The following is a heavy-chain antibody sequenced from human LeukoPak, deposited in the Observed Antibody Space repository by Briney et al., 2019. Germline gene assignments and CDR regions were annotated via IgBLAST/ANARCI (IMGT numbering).Heavy chain of an antibody. CDR1: GYTFTSYG. CDR3: ARKAYYYDSSGYYYGYYYYYMDV. CDR2: ISAYNGNT. J-gene: IGHJ6*03. V-gene: IGHV1-18*01. Sequence: ASVKVSCKASGYTFTSYGISWVRQAPGQGLEWTGWISAYNGNTNYAQKLQGRVTMTTDTSTSTAYMELRSLRSDDTAVYYCARKAYYYDSSGYYYGYYYYYMDVWGKGTTVTVSS. D-gene: IGHD3-22*01.